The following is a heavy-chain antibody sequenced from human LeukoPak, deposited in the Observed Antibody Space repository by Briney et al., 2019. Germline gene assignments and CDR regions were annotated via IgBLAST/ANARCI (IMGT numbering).Heavy chain of an antibody. CDR2: IKQDGSAK. CDR1: GFTFSRHG. CDR3: ARDAGRTLDL. Sequence: GGSLRLSCAPSGFTFSRHGMHWVRQAPGKGLEWVANIKQDGSAKYCVDSVKGRFTISRDNTKNSLYLQMNSLRAEDTALYYCARDAGRTLDLWGRGTLVTVSS. J-gene: IGHJ2*01. V-gene: IGHV3-7*03. D-gene: IGHD1-7*01.